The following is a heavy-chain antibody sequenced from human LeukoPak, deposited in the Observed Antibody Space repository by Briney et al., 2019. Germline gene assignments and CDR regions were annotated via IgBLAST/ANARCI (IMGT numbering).Heavy chain of an antibody. V-gene: IGHV3-21*01. CDR2: ISSSSSNI. Sequence: GGSLRLSCAVSGFIFDDYAMHWVRQAPGKGLEWVSYISSSSSNIFYADSFKGRFTISRDNAQNSPYLQMNSLRVEDTAVYYCARDPPGAHFDYWGQGTLVTVSS. J-gene: IGHJ4*02. D-gene: IGHD7-27*01. CDR1: GFIFDDYA. CDR3: ARDPPGAHFDY.